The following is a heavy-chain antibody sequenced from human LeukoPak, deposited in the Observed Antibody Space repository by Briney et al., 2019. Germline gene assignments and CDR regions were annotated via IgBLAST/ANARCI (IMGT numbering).Heavy chain of an antibody. D-gene: IGHD6-13*01. J-gene: IGHJ4*02. CDR2: ISRSSTTI. CDR1: GFTFSSYS. V-gene: IGHV3-48*01. CDR3: ATSRYSSSWYFG. Sequence: GGSLRLSCAASGFTFSSYSMNWVRQAPGKGLEWVSYISRSSTTIYYADSVKGRFTISRDNAKNSLYLQMNSLRAEDTAVYYCATSRYSSSWYFGWGQGTLVTVSS.